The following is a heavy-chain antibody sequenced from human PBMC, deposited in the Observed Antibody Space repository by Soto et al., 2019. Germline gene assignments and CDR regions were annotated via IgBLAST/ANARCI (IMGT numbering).Heavy chain of an antibody. V-gene: IGHV1-24*01. CDR1: GYTLTELS. CDR2: FDPEDGET. D-gene: IGHD2-2*02. J-gene: IGHJ4*02. Sequence: ASVKVSCKVSGYTLTELSMHWVRQAPGKGLEWMGGFDPEDGETIYAQKFQGRVTMTEDTSTDTAYMKLSSLRSEDTAVYYCATEVHCSSTSCYSYSLGYWGQGTLVTVSS. CDR3: ATEVHCSSTSCYSYSLGY.